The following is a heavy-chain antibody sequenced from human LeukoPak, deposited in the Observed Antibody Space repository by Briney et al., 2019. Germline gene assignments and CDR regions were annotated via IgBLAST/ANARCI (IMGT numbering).Heavy chain of an antibody. D-gene: IGHD2-2*01. V-gene: IGHV4-34*01. CDR2: INHSGST. CDR3: ARGIRRVVPAAIYYYYYIDV. CDR1: GGSFSGYY. Sequence: PSETLSLTCAVYGGSFSGYYWSWIRQPPGKGLEWIGEINHSGSTNYNPSLKSRVTISVDTSKNQFSLKLSSVTAADTAVYYCARGIRRVVPAAIYYYYYIDVWGKGTTVTVSS. J-gene: IGHJ6*03.